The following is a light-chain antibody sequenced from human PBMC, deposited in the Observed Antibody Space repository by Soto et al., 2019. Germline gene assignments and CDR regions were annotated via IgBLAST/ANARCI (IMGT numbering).Light chain of an antibody. Sequence: QSVLTQPASVSGSPGQSITISCTGTSSDVGTYNLVSWYQQHPGKAPKLMVYEGTKRPSGVSNRFSGSKSGNTASLTISGLQADDEADYYCCSYVGSSTYVFGTGTKVNV. J-gene: IGLJ1*01. V-gene: IGLV2-23*01. CDR2: EGT. CDR1: SSDVGTYNL. CDR3: CSYVGSSTYV.